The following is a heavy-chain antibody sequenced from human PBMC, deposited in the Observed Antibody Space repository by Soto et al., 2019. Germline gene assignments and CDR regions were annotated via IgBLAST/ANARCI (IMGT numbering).Heavy chain of an antibody. CDR2: INHDGSRT. D-gene: IGHD6-13*01. CDR3: VREPWGFSGTWYDY. V-gene: IGHV3-74*03. CDR1: EFSFNNYW. Sequence: GGSLRLSCAASEFSFNNYWMHWVRQVPGKGPVWVSRINHDGSRTEYADSVKGRFTISRDNTKNTLYLQMNSLRVDDTAMYYCVREPWGFSGTWYDYWGQGTLVTVSS. J-gene: IGHJ4*02.